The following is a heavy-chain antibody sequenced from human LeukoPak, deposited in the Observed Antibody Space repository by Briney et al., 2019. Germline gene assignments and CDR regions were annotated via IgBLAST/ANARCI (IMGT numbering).Heavy chain of an antibody. CDR2: IYSGGST. V-gene: IGHV3-53*01. D-gene: IGHD3-22*01. Sequence: GGSLRLSCAASGFTVSSNYMSWVRQAPGKGLEWVSVIYSGGSTYYADSVKGRFTISRDNSKNTLYLQMNSLRAEDTAVYYCARHRGYYDSSGYYYGPYAFDIWGQGTMVTVSS. CDR3: ARHRGYYDSSGYYYGPYAFDI. J-gene: IGHJ3*02. CDR1: GFTVSSNY.